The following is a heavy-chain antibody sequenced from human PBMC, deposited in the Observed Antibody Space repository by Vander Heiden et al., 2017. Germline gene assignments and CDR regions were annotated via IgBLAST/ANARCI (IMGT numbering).Heavy chain of an antibody. CDR3: GRDPNGNYVGAFDF. D-gene: IGHD4-17*01. CDR2: ITSDGGT. CDR1: GFTFSNYA. Sequence: EPGGGLVQPGGSLRLPWAASGFTFSNYALTWVRQAPGKGLEWVSSITSDGGTMYADSVKGRFTISRDNSKTTLYLQMMSLRGDDTAIYFCGRDPNGNYVGAFDFWGQGTMVTVSS. J-gene: IGHJ3*01. V-gene: IGHV3-23*01.